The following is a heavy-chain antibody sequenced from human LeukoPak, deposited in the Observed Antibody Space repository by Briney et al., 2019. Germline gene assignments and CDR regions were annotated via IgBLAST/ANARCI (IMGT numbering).Heavy chain of an antibody. J-gene: IGHJ4*02. V-gene: IGHV1-2*02. D-gene: IGHD2-15*01. CDR1: GYTFTGYY. Sequence: ASVKVSCKASGYTFTGYYMHWVRQAPVQGLEWMGWINPNSGATNYAQKFQGRVTMTRDTSITTAYMELSRMRSDDTTVYYCARALQGRPVDFDYWGERDLVTVSS. CDR3: ARALQGRPVDFDY. CDR2: INPNSGAT.